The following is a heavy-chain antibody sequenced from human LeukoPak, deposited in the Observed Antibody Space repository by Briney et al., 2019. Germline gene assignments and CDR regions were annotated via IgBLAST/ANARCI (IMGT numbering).Heavy chain of an antibody. CDR3: AREGKYYDRSGYFYHY. V-gene: IGHV4-39*02. CDR1: GDSIIGSSYF. J-gene: IGHJ4*02. CDR2: IYYSRRT. D-gene: IGHD3-22*01. Sequence: SETLSLTCTVSGDSIIGSSYFWAWLRQPPGKGLEWIGSIYYSRRTFYNPSLKSRVTISIDTSNQFSLNLNSVTAADTAVYYCAREGKYYDRSGYFYHYWSQGTLVTVSS.